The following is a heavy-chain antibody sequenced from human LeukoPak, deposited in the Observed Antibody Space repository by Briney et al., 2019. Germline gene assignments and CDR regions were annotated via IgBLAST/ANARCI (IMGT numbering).Heavy chain of an antibody. Sequence: SETLXLTCTVSGGSISSYYWSWIRQPPGKGLEWIGYIYYSGSTNYNPSLTSRVTISVDTSKNQFSLRVTSVTAADTAVYYCARTNGWYGSFPLSNYFDSWGQGTLVTVSS. CDR2: IYYSGST. V-gene: IGHV4-59*12. CDR1: GGSISSYY. D-gene: IGHD3-10*01. J-gene: IGHJ4*02. CDR3: ARTNGWYGSFPLSNYFDS.